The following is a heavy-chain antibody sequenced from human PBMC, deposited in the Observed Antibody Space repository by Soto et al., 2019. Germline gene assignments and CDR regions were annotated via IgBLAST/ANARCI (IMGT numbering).Heavy chain of an antibody. D-gene: IGHD2-21*02. J-gene: IGHJ6*02. CDR1: GYTFTSYG. CDR3: ASSYCGGDCYSVYYYHGMDV. V-gene: IGHV1-18*01. Sequence: QVQLVQSGAEVKKPGASVKVSCKASGYTFTSYGISWVRQAPGQGLEWMGWISAYNGNTNYAQKLQGRVTMTTDTSTSTAYMELRSLRSDDTAVYYWASSYCGGDCYSVYYYHGMDVWGQGTMVTVSS. CDR2: ISAYNGNT.